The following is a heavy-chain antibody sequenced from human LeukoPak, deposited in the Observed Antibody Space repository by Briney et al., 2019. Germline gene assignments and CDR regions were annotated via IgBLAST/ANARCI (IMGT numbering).Heavy chain of an antibody. CDR1: GYSFSSYW. Sequence: GESLKISCKGSGYSFSSYWIGWVRQMPGKGLEWMGIIYPGDSDTRFSPSFQGQVTISTDKSIATAYLQWSSLKASDTAMYYCATSESQTRFDFWGQGTLVTVSS. D-gene: IGHD1/OR15-1a*01. CDR2: IYPGDSDT. V-gene: IGHV5-51*01. CDR3: ATSESQTRFDF. J-gene: IGHJ4*02.